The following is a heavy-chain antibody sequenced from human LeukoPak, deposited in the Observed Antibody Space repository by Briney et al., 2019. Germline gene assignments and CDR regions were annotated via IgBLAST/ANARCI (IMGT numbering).Heavy chain of an antibody. J-gene: IGHJ6*03. CDR1: GYTFTGYY. CDR3: ACIAASLGYYYYYMDV. Sequence: ASVKVSCKASGYTFTGYYMHWVRQAPGQGLEWMGWINPNSGGTNYAQKFQGRVTMTRDTSISTAYMELSRLRSDDTAVYYCACIAASLGYYYYYMDVWGKGTTVTVSS. V-gene: IGHV1-2*02. D-gene: IGHD6-6*01. CDR2: INPNSGGT.